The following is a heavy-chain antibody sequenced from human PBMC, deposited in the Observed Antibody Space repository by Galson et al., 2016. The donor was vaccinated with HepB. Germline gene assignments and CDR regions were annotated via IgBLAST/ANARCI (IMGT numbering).Heavy chain of an antibody. CDR1: GGSISSSSYY. V-gene: IGHV4-61*05. Sequence: SETLSLTCTVSGGSISSSSYYWGWIRQPPGKGLEWIGYIHYTGSTNYNPSLKSRVTISVDTSKNQFSLNLTSVTAADTAVYYCARGTAMVINWFDPWGQGTLVTVSS. J-gene: IGHJ5*02. D-gene: IGHD5-18*01. CDR2: IHYTGST. CDR3: ARGTAMVINWFDP.